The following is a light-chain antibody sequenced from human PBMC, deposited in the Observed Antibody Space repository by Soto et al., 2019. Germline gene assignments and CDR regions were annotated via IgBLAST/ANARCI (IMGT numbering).Light chain of an antibody. Sequence: QSVLTQPPSASGTPGQRVTISCSGSSSNIGSNTVNWYQQLPGTAPKLLICSNNQRPSGVPDRFSGSKSGTSASLAITGLQSEDEADYYCAAWDDSLNACYVFGTGTKVTVL. CDR3: AAWDDSLNACYV. CDR2: SNN. J-gene: IGLJ1*01. V-gene: IGLV1-44*01. CDR1: SSNIGSNT.